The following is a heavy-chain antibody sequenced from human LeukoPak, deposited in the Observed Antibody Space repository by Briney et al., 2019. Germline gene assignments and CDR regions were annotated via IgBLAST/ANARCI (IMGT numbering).Heavy chain of an antibody. CDR2: INHSGST. D-gene: IGHD2-2*01. CDR3: ARMYCSSTSCYGPLDY. V-gene: IGHV4-34*01. Sequence: SETLSLTCAVYGGSFSGYYWSWIRQPPGKELEWIGEINHSGSTNYNPSLKSRVTISVDTSKNQFSLKLSSVTAADTAVYYCARMYCSSTSCYGPLDYWGQGTLVTVSS. J-gene: IGHJ4*02. CDR1: GGSFSGYY.